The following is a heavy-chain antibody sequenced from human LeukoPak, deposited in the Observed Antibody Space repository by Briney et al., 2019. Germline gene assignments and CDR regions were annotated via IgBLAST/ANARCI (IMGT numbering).Heavy chain of an antibody. J-gene: IGHJ4*02. CDR1: GGSISSYY. Sequence: SETLSLTCTVSGGSISSYYWSWIRQPAGKGLEWIGRIYTSGSTNYNPSLKSRVTMSVDTSKNQFSLKLSSVTAADTAVYYCARGDPSDFWSGSLYYFDYWGQGTLVTVSS. D-gene: IGHD3-3*01. CDR2: IYTSGST. V-gene: IGHV4-4*07. CDR3: ARGDPSDFWSGSLYYFDY.